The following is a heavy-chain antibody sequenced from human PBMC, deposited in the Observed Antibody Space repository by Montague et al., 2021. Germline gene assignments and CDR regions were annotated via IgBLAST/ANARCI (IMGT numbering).Heavy chain of an antibody. J-gene: IGHJ4*02. CDR1: GGSISSSTYS. CDR3: ASSTRGTWLLSYFDY. V-gene: IGHV4-39*01. D-gene: IGHD5-24*01. CDR2: IYYSGST. Sequence: SETLSLTCTVSGGSISSSTYSWLWIRQPPGKELVWIVSIYYSGSTYYNPSLKSRVPISVDTSKNQFSLKLSSVTAADTAVYYCASSTRGTWLLSYFDYWGQGTLVTVSS.